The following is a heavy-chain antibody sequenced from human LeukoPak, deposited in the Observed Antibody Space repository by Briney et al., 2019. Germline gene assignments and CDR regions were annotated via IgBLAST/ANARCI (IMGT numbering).Heavy chain of an antibody. Sequence: SETLSLTCTVSGGSISDYYWGWIRQPPGKELEWIGYIYFSGNTNYNPSLKSRVTMSVDTSKNQFSLSLSSVTVADTAVYYCARRKSGTYGSWIDYWGQGTVVTVSS. CDR3: ARRKSGTYGSWIDY. CDR1: GGSISDYY. V-gene: IGHV4-59*08. J-gene: IGHJ4*02. CDR2: IYFSGNT. D-gene: IGHD1-26*01.